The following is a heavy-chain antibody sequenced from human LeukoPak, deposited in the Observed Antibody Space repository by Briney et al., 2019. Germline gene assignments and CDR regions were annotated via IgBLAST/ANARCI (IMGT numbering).Heavy chain of an antibody. J-gene: IGHJ4*02. CDR2: FDTGFGT. CDR3: ARSSGWWSLDY. D-gene: IGHD6-19*01. Sequence: GGSLRLSCAAPGFTFNTASLHWVRQAPGRGLEWVSAFDTGFGTYYPDSLKGRFTISRDNSKNTLFLQMNSLRAEDTAVYYCARSSGWWSLDYWGQGTLVTVSS. CDR1: GFTFNTAS. V-gene: IGHV3-23*01.